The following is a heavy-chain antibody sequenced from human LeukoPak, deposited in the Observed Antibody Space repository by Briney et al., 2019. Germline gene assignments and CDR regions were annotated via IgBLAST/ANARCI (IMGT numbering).Heavy chain of an antibody. CDR2: IYYSGST. Sequence: SKTLSLTCTVSGGSISSYYWSWIRQPPGKGLEWIGYIYYSGSTNYNPSLKSRVTISVDTSKNQFSLKLSSVTAADTAVYYCARHRHYNWFDPWGQGTLVTVSS. J-gene: IGHJ5*02. V-gene: IGHV4-59*08. CDR1: GGSISSYY. CDR3: ARHRHYNWFDP.